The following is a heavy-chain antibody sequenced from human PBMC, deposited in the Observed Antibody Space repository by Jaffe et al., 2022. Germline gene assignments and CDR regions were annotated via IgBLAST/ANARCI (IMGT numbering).Heavy chain of an antibody. J-gene: IGHJ4*02. CDR3: ARRRGGIFGVVIIESPRIDY. V-gene: IGHV4-34*01. D-gene: IGHD3-3*01. CDR2: INHSGST. Sequence: QVQLQQWGAGLLKPSETLSLTCAVYGGSFSGYYWSWIRQPPGKGLEWIGEINHSGSTNYNPSLKSRVTISVDTSKNQFSLKLSSVTAADTAVYYCARRRGGIFGVVIIESPRIDYWGQGTLVTVSS. CDR1: GGSFSGYY.